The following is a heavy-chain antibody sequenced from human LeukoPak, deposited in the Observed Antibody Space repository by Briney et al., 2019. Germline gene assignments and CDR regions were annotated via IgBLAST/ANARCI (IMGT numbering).Heavy chain of an antibody. Sequence: PSETLSLTCSVSGGSINGGSYYGSWIRQPAGKPLEWIGHIFTTGSTSYNPSLRTRVTISEDSSKDQFSLNLKSVTAADTAVYYCARDRNWGRGYFDPWGRGTLVIVSS. CDR3: ARDRNWGRGYFDP. V-gene: IGHV4-61*09. CDR2: IFTTGST. J-gene: IGHJ2*01. D-gene: IGHD3-16*01. CDR1: GGSINGGSYY.